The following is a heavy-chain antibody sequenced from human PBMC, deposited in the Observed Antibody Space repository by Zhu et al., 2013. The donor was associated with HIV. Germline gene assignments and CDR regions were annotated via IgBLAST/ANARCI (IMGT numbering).Heavy chain of an antibody. CDR3: ARVEVEYYSGSKGYPDAFDI. CDR1: GYTFTEFY. CDR2: LNPNTGGS. J-gene: IGHJ3*02. Sequence: QVQLVQSGAEVKKPGASVKVSCKASGYTFTEFYIHWVRQAPGHGLEWLGWLNPNTGGSNSAPKFQGRVSMTRDTSISTAYMEVTSLTSDDTAVYYCARVEVEYYSGSKGYPDAFDIWGQGTVVSVSS. V-gene: IGHV1-2*02. D-gene: IGHD3-22*01.